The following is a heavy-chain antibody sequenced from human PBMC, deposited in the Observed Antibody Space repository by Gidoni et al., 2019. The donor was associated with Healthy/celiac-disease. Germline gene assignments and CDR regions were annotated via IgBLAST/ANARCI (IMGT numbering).Heavy chain of an antibody. V-gene: IGHV3-23*01. CDR1: GFTFSGFA. Sequence: EVQLLESGGGLVQPGGSLRLSCAASGFTFSGFAMSWVRQAPGKGLEWVSAISGSGGSTYYADSVKGRFTISRDNSKNTLYLQMNSLRAEDTAVYYCAKAGVPSGTVTIDYWGQGTLVTVSS. CDR2: ISGSGGST. J-gene: IGHJ4*02. D-gene: IGHD4-4*01. CDR3: AKAGVPSGTVTIDY.